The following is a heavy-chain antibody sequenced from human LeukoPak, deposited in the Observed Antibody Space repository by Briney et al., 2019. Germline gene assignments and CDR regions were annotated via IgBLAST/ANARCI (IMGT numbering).Heavy chain of an antibody. Sequence: GGSLRLSCAASGFTFSDYSINWVRQAPGKGLEWVSFISSTTNTIYYADSVKGRFTISRDNAKNSLYLQMNSLRDEDTAVYYCARDPNDYWGQGTLVTVSS. CDR1: GFTFSDYS. V-gene: IGHV3-48*02. CDR2: ISSTTNTI. CDR3: ARDPNDY. J-gene: IGHJ4*02.